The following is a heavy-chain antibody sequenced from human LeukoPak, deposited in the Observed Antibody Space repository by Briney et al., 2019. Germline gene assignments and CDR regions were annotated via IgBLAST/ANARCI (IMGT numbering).Heavy chain of an antibody. CDR1: GYSISSGYY. D-gene: IGHD3-10*01. CDR3: AGGGYYYGSGSYAGHDMVV. Sequence: SETLSLTCTVSGYSISSGYYWGWIRQPPGKGLEWIGSIYHSGSTYYNPSLKSRVTISVDTSKNQFSLKLSSVTAADTAVYYCAGGGYYYGSGSYAGHDMVVWGKGTTVTVSS. J-gene: IGHJ6*03. CDR2: IYHSGST. V-gene: IGHV4-38-2*02.